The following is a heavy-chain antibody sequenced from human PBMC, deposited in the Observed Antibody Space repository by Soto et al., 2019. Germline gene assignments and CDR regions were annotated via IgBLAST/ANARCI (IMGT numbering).Heavy chain of an antibody. CDR2: VSYDGTTK. Sequence: QVQLVESGGGVVQPGKSLRLSCTGSGFTFRAYGMHWVRQAPGKGLEWVAMVSYDGTTKYYADSVKGRFSVTRDNFKKTVYLDGDSLTTEGAGVYYCAKDQSATTERWLQIGGVFYFGYWGQGVLVTLSS. V-gene: IGHV3-30*18. CDR1: GFTFRAYG. CDR3: AKDQSATTERWLQIGGVFYFGY. J-gene: IGHJ4*02. D-gene: IGHD6-19*01.